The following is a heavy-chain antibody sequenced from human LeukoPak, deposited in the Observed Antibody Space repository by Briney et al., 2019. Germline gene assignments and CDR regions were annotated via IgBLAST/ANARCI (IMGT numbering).Heavy chain of an antibody. J-gene: IGHJ3*02. CDR3: AVGYCSGGSCYSRAWGAFDI. V-gene: IGHV1-69*13. Sequence: ASVTVSCKASGGTVSSYAISWVRQAPGQGLEWMGGIIPIFGTANYAQKFQGRVTITADESTSTAYMELSSLRSEDTAVYYCAVGYCSGGSCYSRAWGAFDIWGQGTMVTVSS. CDR2: IIPIFGTA. D-gene: IGHD2-15*01. CDR1: GGTVSSYA.